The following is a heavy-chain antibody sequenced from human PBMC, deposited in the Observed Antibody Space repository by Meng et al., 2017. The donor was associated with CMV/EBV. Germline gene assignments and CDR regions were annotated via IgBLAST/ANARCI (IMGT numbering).Heavy chain of an antibody. V-gene: IGHV4-34*01. J-gene: IGHJ6*02. CDR3: AKLPAPMDV. CDR1: GGSISSYY. CDR2: INHSGST. Sequence: SETLSLTCTVSGGSISSYYWNWIRQPPGKGLEWIGEINHSGSTNYNPSLKSRVTISVDTSKNQFSLKLSSVTAADTAVYYCAKLPAPMDVWGQGTTVTVSS.